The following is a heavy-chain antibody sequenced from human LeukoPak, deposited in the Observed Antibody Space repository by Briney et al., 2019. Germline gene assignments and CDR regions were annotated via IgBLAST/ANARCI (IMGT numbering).Heavy chain of an antibody. J-gene: IGHJ4*02. Sequence: GGSLRLSCVASGFTFSSFWMHWVRQAPGKGLVWVSRIDYDGRSTIYADSVKGRFTISRDNAKNTLYLKMNSLRAEDTAMYYCATIAAADKDYWGQGTLVTVSS. CDR2: IDYDGRST. V-gene: IGHV3-74*01. CDR1: GFTFSSFW. CDR3: ATIAAADKDY. D-gene: IGHD6-13*01.